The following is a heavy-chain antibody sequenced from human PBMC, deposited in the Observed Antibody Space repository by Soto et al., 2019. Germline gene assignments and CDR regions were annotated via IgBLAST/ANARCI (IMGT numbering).Heavy chain of an antibody. Sequence: QVQLVQSGAEVKKPGSSVKVSCKASGGTFSNYAISWVRQAPGQGLEWMGGIIPIFGTKKYAKKLQVRFTITADEYTSTAYMELSSLRSEDTAVYYCARDAIFGVVIRGIDYYYGMDVWGQGTTVTVSS. V-gene: IGHV1-69*01. J-gene: IGHJ6*02. CDR3: ARDAIFGVVIRGIDYYYGMDV. D-gene: IGHD3-3*01. CDR2: IIPIFGTK. CDR1: GGTFSNYA.